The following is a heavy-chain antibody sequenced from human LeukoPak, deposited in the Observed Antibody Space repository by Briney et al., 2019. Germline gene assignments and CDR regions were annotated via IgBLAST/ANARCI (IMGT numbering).Heavy chain of an antibody. Sequence: GGSLRLSCAASGFTFSNYWLNWIRQAPGKGLEWVANIKEDGSEKYYVDSVKGRFTISRDNAKNSLFLQMNSLRAEDTAVYYCARTLRGGGALDYWGQGTLVTVSS. CDR1: GFTFSNYW. CDR3: ARTLRGGGALDY. CDR2: IKEDGSEK. D-gene: IGHD3-16*01. J-gene: IGHJ4*02. V-gene: IGHV3-7*03.